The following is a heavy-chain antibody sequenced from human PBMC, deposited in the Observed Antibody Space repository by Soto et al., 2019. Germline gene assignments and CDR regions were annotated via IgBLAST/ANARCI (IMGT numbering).Heavy chain of an antibody. CDR3: AKRRLNTITSLSDF. Sequence: GGTLRLSCAASGFSFSSYGMHWVRQAPGKGLEWVAVIWYDGSRTSYAESVKGRFTVSRDNSDNTLHLQMNSLRDDDTAIYYCAKRRLNTITSLSDFWGQGVQVT. CDR1: GFSFSSYG. V-gene: IGHV3-33*06. D-gene: IGHD2-2*01. CDR2: IWYDGSRT. J-gene: IGHJ1*01.